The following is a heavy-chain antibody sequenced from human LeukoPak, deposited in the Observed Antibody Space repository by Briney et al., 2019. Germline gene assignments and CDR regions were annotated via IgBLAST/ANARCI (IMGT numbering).Heavy chain of an antibody. CDR1: RGTFSSYA. CDR3: ARTPIRGPYYYYYYMDV. Sequence: GSSVKVSCKASRGTFSSYAISWVRQAPGQGLEWMGGIIPIFGTANYAQKFQGRVTITTDESTSTAYMELSSLRSEDTAVYYCARTPIRGPYYYYYYMDVWGKGTTVTVSS. CDR2: IIPIFGTA. V-gene: IGHV1-69*05. J-gene: IGHJ6*03.